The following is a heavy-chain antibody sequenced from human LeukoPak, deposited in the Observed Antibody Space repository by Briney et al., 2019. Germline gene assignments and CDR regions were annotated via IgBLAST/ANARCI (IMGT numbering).Heavy chain of an antibody. CDR3: ARGTGITMIVVVRGVS. D-gene: IGHD3-22*01. Sequence: PGGSLRLSCAASGFTFSSYAMHWVRQAPGKGLEWVAVISYDGSNKYYADSVKGRFTISRDNSKNTLYLQMNSLRAEDTAVYYCARGTGITMIVVVRGVSWGQGTLVTVSS. V-gene: IGHV3-30-3*01. CDR1: GFTFSSYA. CDR2: ISYDGSNK. J-gene: IGHJ4*02.